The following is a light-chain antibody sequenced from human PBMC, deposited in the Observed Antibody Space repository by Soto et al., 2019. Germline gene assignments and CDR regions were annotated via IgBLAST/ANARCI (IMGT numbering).Light chain of an antibody. CDR1: QSISNW. Sequence: DSQMTQSPSTLSAAIGDRVTITCRASQSISNWLAWYQQKPGKAPKVLIFKGSALESGVPSRFSGSGYGTEFTLIISGLQPEDFATYYCQQYNYYPCTFGQGTKREIK. CDR2: KGS. CDR3: QQYNYYPCT. V-gene: IGKV1-5*03. J-gene: IGKJ2*02.